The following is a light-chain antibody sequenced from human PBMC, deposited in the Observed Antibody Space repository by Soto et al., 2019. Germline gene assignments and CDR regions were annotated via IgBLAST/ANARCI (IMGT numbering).Light chain of an antibody. Sequence: SVLTQPPSASGTPGQRVTISCYGSSSNIGSNTVNWYQQLPGTAPKLLIYSNNQRPSGVPDRFSGSKSGTSASLAISGLQSEDEADYYCAAWDDSLNGPHVVFGGGTKVTVL. CDR2: SNN. V-gene: IGLV1-44*01. CDR3: AAWDDSLNGPHVV. CDR1: SSNIGSNT. J-gene: IGLJ2*01.